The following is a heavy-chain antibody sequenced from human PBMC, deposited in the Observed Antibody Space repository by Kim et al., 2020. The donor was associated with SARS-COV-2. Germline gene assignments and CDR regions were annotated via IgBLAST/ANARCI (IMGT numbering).Heavy chain of an antibody. J-gene: IGHJ4*02. D-gene: IGHD3-10*01. V-gene: IGHV3-48*03. Sequence: GGSLRLSCAASGFTFSSYEMNWVRQAPGKGLEWVSYISSSGSTIYYADSVKGRFTISRDNAKNSLYLQMNSLRAEDTAVYYCARYGLRWFGELLTFDYWGQGTLVTVSS. CDR1: GFTFSSYE. CDR2: ISSSGSTI. CDR3: ARYGLRWFGELLTFDY.